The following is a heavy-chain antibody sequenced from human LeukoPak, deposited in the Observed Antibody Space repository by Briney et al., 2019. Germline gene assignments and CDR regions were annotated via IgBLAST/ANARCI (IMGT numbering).Heavy chain of an antibody. Sequence: PGRSLGLSCTASGFTFGDYAMSWFRQAPGKGLEWVGFIRSKAYGGTIEYAASVKGRFTISRDDSKSIAYLQMNSLKTEDTAMYFCSRDAVAGDYWGQGTLVTVSS. J-gene: IGHJ4*02. V-gene: IGHV3-49*03. CDR2: IRSKAYGGTI. D-gene: IGHD6-19*01. CDR3: SRDAVAGDY. CDR1: GFTFGDYA.